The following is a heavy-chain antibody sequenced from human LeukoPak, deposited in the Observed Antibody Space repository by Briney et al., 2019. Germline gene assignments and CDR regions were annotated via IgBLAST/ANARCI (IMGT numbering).Heavy chain of an antibody. CDR3: AKDSNGDYGVEYFQH. D-gene: IGHD4-17*01. V-gene: IGHV3-23*01. Sequence: GGFLRLSCAASGFTFNNYAMSWVRQAPGKGLEWVSAISGSGSRTYYADSVKGRFTISRDNSKNTLNLQMNSLGAEDTAVYYCAKDSNGDYGVEYFQHWGQGTLVTVSS. CDR1: GFTFNNYA. J-gene: IGHJ1*01. CDR2: ISGSGSRT.